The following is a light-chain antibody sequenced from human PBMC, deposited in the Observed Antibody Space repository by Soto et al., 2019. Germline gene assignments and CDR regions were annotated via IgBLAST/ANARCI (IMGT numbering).Light chain of an antibody. CDR1: QSLLDSDDGNTY. Sequence: DIVMTQTTLSLPVTPGEPASISCRSSQSLLDSDDGNTYLDWYLQKPGQSPQLLIYTLSYRASGVPXXXXGXGXXTXXXXXIXXXEXQXVGVYYCMQRIEFPLYTFGQGTKLEIK. J-gene: IGKJ2*01. CDR3: MQRIEFPLYT. V-gene: IGKV2-40*01. CDR2: TLS.